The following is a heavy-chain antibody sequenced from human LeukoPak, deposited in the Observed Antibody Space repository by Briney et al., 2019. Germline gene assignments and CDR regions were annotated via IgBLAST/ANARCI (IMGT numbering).Heavy chain of an antibody. V-gene: IGHV3-48*01. D-gene: IGHD2-2*02. CDR3: ARADCSSTSCYTGGFDY. CDR2: ISSSSTI. J-gene: IGHJ4*02. CDR1: GFTFSSYS. Sequence: GGSLRLSCAASGFTFSSYSMNWVRQAPGKGLEWVSYISSSSTIYYADSVKGRFTISRDNAKNSLYLQMNSLRAEDTAAYYCARADCSSTSCYTGGFDYWGQGTLVTVSS.